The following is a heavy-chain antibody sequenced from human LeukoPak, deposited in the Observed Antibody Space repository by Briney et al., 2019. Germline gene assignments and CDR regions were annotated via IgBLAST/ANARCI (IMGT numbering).Heavy chain of an antibody. CDR1: GDSVSSNSAA. CDR3: ARGLYDSSWSAFDY. J-gene: IGHJ4*02. V-gene: IGHV6-1*01. CDR2: TYYRSKWYD. Sequence: SQTLSLTCDISGDSVSSNSAAWNWIRQSPSRGLEWLGRTYYRSKWYDDYAVSVKSRITINPDTSKNQFSLQLNSVTPEDTAVYYCARGLYDSSWSAFDYWGQGTLVTVSS. D-gene: IGHD6-13*01.